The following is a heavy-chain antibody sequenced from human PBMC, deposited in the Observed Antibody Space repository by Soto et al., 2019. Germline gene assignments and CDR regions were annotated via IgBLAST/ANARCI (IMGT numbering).Heavy chain of an antibody. J-gene: IGHJ6*03. D-gene: IGHD3-3*01. CDR2: IIPILGIA. V-gene: IGHV1-69*02. CDR3: ARGPDFWSGYSSENMDV. Sequence: GPSVKVSCKASGGTFSSYTISWVRQAPGQGLEWMGRIIPILGIANYAQKFQGRVTITAGKSTSTAYMELSSLRSEDTAVYYCARGPDFWSGYSSENMDVWGKGTTVTVSS. CDR1: GGTFSSYT.